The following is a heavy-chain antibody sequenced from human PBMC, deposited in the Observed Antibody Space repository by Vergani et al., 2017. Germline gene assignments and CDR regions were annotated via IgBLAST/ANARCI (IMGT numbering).Heavy chain of an antibody. CDR3: ARDQDPAAIRLNVGNYIDV. Sequence: QLQLQESGPGLVKPSETLSLICTVSGGSINPSSSFWGWIRQSPGKGLEWIGEICHTEDTKYSPSLKSQVTVSVDGSRNLFSLRLNSVTAADTAVYYCARDQDPAAIRLNVGNYIDVWGKGTTVIVSS. J-gene: IGHJ6*03. CDR2: ICHTEDT. V-gene: IGHV4-39*07. CDR1: GGSINPSSSF. D-gene: IGHD2-2*02.